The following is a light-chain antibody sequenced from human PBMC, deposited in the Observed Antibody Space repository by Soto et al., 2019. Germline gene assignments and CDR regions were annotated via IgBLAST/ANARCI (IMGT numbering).Light chain of an antibody. CDR1: QSIGSRF. CDR3: QQYGTSPYT. J-gene: IGKJ2*01. Sequence: EILLTQSPGTLSLSPGERATLSCRASQSIGSRFLAWYQQKPGQAPRLLIYGASSRPTGIPDRFSGSASGTDFPLTISRLEPEDFAVYYCQQYGTSPYTFGQGTKLEIK. CDR2: GAS. V-gene: IGKV3-20*01.